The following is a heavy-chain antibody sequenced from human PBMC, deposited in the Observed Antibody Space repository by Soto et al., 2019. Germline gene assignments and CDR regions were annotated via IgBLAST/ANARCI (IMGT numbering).Heavy chain of an antibody. V-gene: IGHV1-18*01. CDR3: AGIQLWSSPLDY. J-gene: IGHJ4*02. Sequence: ASVKVSCKASGYTFTSYGISWVRQAPGQGLEWMGWISAYNGNTNYAQKLQGRVTMTTDTSTSTAYMELSSLRSEDTAVYYCAGIQLWSSPLDYWGQGTLVTVSS. CDR1: GYTFTSYG. CDR2: ISAYNGNT. D-gene: IGHD5-18*01.